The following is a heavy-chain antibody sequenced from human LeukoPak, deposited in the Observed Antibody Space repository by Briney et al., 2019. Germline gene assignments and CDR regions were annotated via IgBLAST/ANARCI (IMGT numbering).Heavy chain of an antibody. V-gene: IGHV4-34*01. J-gene: IGHJ4*02. Sequence: PSETLSLTCAVYGGSFSGYYWSWIRQPPGKGLEWIGEINHSGSTNYNPSLKSRVTISVDTSKNQFSLKLSSVTAADTAVYYCASEGGFWGSYRPPFDYWGQGTLVTVSS. CDR1: GGSFSGYY. CDR2: INHSGST. CDR3: ASEGGFWGSYRPPFDY. D-gene: IGHD3-16*02.